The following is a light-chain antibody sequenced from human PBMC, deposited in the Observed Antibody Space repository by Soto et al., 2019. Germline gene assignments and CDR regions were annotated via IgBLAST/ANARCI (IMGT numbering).Light chain of an antibody. CDR3: QQSYSTPIT. CDR1: QSISSF. J-gene: IGKJ5*01. V-gene: IGKV1-39*01. CDR2: GAS. Sequence: DIQMTQSPSSLSASVGDRVTITCRAGQSISSFLNWYQHKPGKAPKLLIYGASSLQSGVPSRFSGSGSGTHFTLTISSLQPEDFATYYCQQSYSTPITFGQGTRLEIK.